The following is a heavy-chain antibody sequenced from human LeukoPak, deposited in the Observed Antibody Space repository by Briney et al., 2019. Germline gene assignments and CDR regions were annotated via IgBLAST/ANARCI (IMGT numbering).Heavy chain of an antibody. CDR2: ISSSSSYI. Sequence: KTGGSLRLSCAASGFTFSSYSMNWVRQAPGKGLEWVSSISSSSSYIYYADSVKGRFTISRDNAKNSLYLQMNSLRAEDTAVNYCARGGYGSGSYPDYWGQGILVTVSS. CDR1: GFTFSSYS. J-gene: IGHJ4*02. V-gene: IGHV3-21*01. D-gene: IGHD3-10*01. CDR3: ARGGYGSGSYPDY.